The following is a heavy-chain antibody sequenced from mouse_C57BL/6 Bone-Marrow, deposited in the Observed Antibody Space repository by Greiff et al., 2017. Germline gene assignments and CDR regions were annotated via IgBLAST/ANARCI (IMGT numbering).Heavy chain of an antibody. CDR1: GFTFSDYG. CDR3: ARPANWDYFDY. CDR2: ISSGSSTI. D-gene: IGHD4-1*01. J-gene: IGHJ2*01. V-gene: IGHV5-17*01. Sequence: EVKLQESGGGLVKPGGSLKLSCAASGFTFSDYGMHWVRQAPEKGLEWVAYISSGSSTIYYADTVKGRCTISRDNAKNTLFLQMTSLRSEDTAMYYCARPANWDYFDYWGQGTTLTVSS.